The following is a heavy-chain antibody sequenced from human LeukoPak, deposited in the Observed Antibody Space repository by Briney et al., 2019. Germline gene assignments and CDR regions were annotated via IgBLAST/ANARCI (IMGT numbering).Heavy chain of an antibody. J-gene: IGHJ4*02. V-gene: IGHV1-2*02. Sequence: GASVKVSCKASGYTFTSYGISWVRQAPGQGLEWMGWINPNSGGTNYAQKFQGRVTMTRDTSISTAYMELSRLRSDDTAVYYCARDKNWGQAYYYFDYWGQGTLVTVSS. CDR3: ARDKNWGQAYYYFDY. D-gene: IGHD7-27*01. CDR2: INPNSGGT. CDR1: GYTFTSYG.